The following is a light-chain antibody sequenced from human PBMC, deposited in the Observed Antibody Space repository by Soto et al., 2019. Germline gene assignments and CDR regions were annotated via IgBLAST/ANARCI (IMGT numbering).Light chain of an antibody. CDR3: QQYNSYSKWT. J-gene: IGKJ1*01. V-gene: IGKV1-5*03. CDR1: HSISSW. CDR2: KAF. Sequence: DIQMTQSPSTLSASVGDRVTITCRASHSISSWLSWYQQKPGKAPKLLIYKAFILDSGVLSRFSGSGSGTEFTFTISSLQPDDFATYYCQQYNSYSKWTFGQGTKVDIK.